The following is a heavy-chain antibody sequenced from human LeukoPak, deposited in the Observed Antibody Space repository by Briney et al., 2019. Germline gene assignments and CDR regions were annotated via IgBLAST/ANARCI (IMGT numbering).Heavy chain of an antibody. Sequence: KASETQSLTCAVTGGSISSYYWSWIRHPPGKGLEGIGYIYYSGSTNYNPSLKSRVTISVDTSKNQFSLKLLSVTAADTAVYYCARGMQQLYHFDSWGRGTLVTVSS. CDR1: GGSISSYY. V-gene: IGHV4-59*01. CDR2: IYYSGST. CDR3: ARGMQQLYHFDS. J-gene: IGHJ4*02. D-gene: IGHD6-13*01.